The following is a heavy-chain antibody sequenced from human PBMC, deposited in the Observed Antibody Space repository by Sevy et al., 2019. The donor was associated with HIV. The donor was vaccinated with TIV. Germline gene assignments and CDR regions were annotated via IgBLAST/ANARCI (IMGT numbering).Heavy chain of an antibody. CDR2: TRNKANSYTT. D-gene: IGHD1-1*01. J-gene: IGHJ3*02. CDR3: ATAVASTTRYDAFDM. V-gene: IGHV3-72*01. CDR1: GFTFSDHY. Sequence: GGSLRLSCAASGFTFSDHYMDWVRQAPGKGLEWVGRTRNKANSYTTEYAASVKGRFTISRDDSKDLLYLQMNSLKTEETAVYYGATAVASTTRYDAFDMWGQGTIVTVSS.